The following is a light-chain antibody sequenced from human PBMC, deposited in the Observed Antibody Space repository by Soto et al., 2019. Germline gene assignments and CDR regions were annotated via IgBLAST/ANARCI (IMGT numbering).Light chain of an antibody. Sequence: EIVLTQSPATLSLSPGERATLSCRASQSVSSYLAWYQQKPGQAPRLLIYDASNRATGIPDRFSGRGSGTDFTLPISSLEPKVFAVYSCRRRRNWGTFGQGTKG. V-gene: IGKV3-11*01. CDR2: DAS. CDR1: QSVSSY. J-gene: IGKJ1*01. CDR3: RRRRNWGT.